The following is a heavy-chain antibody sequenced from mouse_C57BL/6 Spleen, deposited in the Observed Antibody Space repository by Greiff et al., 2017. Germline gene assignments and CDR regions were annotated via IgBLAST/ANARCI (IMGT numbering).Heavy chain of an antibody. V-gene: IGHV5-4*01. Sequence: DVKLVESGGGLVKPGGSLKLSCAASGFTFSSYAMSWVRQTPEKRLEWVATISDGGSYTYYPDNVKGRFTISRDNAKNNLYLQMSHLKSEDTAMYYCARDKTTVVATDFDVWGTGTTVTVSS. CDR2: ISDGGSYT. D-gene: IGHD1-1*01. CDR3: ARDKTTVVATDFDV. CDR1: GFTFSSYA. J-gene: IGHJ1*03.